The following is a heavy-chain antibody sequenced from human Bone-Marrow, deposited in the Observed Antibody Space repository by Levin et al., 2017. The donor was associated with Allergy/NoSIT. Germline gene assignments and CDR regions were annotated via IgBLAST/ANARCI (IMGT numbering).Heavy chain of an antibody. D-gene: IGHD2-2*01. CDR2: IYSGGGT. CDR1: GFTVSNNF. V-gene: IGHV3-53*01. CDR3: ATKSDQLLKKMGDV. J-gene: IGHJ6*02. Sequence: PGGSLRLSCAASGFTVSNNFMSWVRQAPGKGLECVSIIYSGGGTDYADSVKGRFTISRDNSKNTLFFQMNSLRAEDSGVYYCATKSDQLLKKMGDVWGQGTPVIVSS.